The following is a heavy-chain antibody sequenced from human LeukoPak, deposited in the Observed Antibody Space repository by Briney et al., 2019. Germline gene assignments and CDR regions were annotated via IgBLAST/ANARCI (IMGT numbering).Heavy chain of an antibody. D-gene: IGHD3-22*01. V-gene: IGHV3-7*01. Sequence: GGSLRLSCAASGFTFSRYWMSWVRQAPGEGLEWVANINQEGSEKYYVDSVEGRFTISRDNAENSLYLQMNNLRADDTAVYYCARDNTYYYDTSGYCDLWGQGTLVTVSS. CDR1: GFTFSRYW. J-gene: IGHJ4*02. CDR3: ARDNTYYYDTSGYCDL. CDR2: INQEGSEK.